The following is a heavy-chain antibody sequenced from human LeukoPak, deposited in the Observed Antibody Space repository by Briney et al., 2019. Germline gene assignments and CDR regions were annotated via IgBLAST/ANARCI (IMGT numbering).Heavy chain of an antibody. D-gene: IGHD2-15*01. Sequence: SETLSLTCAVSGDSISSHYWWSWVRQPPGKGLQWIGEIYHDGSTNYKPSLKSRVILSVDKSENQFSLNLRSVTAADTAIYYCATCSGGSGGPCYFAYDIWGQGTMVTVSS. V-gene: IGHV4-4*02. CDR3: ATCSGGSGGPCYFAYDI. CDR1: GDSISSHYW. CDR2: IYHDGST. J-gene: IGHJ3*02.